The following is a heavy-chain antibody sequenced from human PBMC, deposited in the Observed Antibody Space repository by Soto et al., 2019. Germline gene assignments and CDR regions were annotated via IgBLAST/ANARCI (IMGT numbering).Heavy chain of an antibody. D-gene: IGHD5-12*01. Sequence: QVQLVESGGGVVQPGRSLRLSCAASGFTFSSYAMHWVRQAPGKGLEWVAVISYDGSNKYYADSVKGRFTISRDNSKNTLYLQRNSLRAEDTAVYYCAREYRWLRPDAFDIWGQGTMVTVSS. V-gene: IGHV3-30-3*01. CDR1: GFTFSSYA. CDR3: AREYRWLRPDAFDI. CDR2: ISYDGSNK. J-gene: IGHJ3*02.